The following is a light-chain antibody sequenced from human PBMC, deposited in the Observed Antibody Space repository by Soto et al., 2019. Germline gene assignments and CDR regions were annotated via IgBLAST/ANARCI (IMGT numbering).Light chain of an antibody. CDR3: QHRSNWPSVT. Sequence: DIQLTQSPSSLSASVGDRVTITCRASQSISYYLIWYQQKPGKAPKVLISAASSLQSGVPSRFSGSGSGTNFALTISGLEPEDFAVYYCQHRSNWPSVTFGGGTKLEIK. CDR2: AAS. V-gene: IGKV1-39*01. CDR1: QSISYY. J-gene: IGKJ4*01.